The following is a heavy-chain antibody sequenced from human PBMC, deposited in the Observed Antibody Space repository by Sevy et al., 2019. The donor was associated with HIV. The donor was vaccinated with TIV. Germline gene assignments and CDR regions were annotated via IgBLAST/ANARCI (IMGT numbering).Heavy chain of an antibody. V-gene: IGHV3-7*03. D-gene: IGHD6-13*01. J-gene: IGHJ6*02. CDR1: GFSFSHYW. CDR2: TNQDGSNK. CDR3: VIDGSSILYGSYDSSGMDV. Sequence: GGSLRLSCVASGFSFSHYWMSWVRQAPGKGLEWVANTNQDGSNKNYVDSVEGRFTISRDNGKNLLYLEMTSLRAEDTAFYYCVIDGSSILYGSYDSSGMDVWGQGTTVTVSS.